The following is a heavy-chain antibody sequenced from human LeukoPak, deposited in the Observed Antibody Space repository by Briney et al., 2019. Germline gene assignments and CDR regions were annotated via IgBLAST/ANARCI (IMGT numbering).Heavy chain of an antibody. CDR3: ARRITMIVVVITHKVYYVDY. CDR2: INHSGST. J-gene: IGHJ4*02. Sequence: PSETLSLTCAVYGGSFSGYYWSWIRQPPGNGLEWIGEINHSGSTNYNPSLKSRVTISVDTSKNQFSLKLSSVTAADTAVYYCARRITMIVVVITHKVYYVDYWGQGTLVTVSS. CDR1: GGSFSGYY. V-gene: IGHV4-34*01. D-gene: IGHD3-22*01.